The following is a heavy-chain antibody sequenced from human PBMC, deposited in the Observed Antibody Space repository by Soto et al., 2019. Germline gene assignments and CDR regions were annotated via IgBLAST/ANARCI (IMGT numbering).Heavy chain of an antibody. J-gene: IGHJ4*02. CDR2: ISYDGTHK. CDR3: ARFVGYDSSGSFDY. D-gene: IGHD3-22*01. V-gene: IGHV3-30*03. Sequence: QVQLVESGGGVVQPGRSLRLSCATSGFTFSGNGMHWVRQAPGKGLEWVAMISYDGTHKQYIESVKGRFTISRDNXXSTLFLQMNSLGAEDTAVYYCARFVGYDSSGSFDYWGQGTLVTVSS. CDR1: GFTFSGNG.